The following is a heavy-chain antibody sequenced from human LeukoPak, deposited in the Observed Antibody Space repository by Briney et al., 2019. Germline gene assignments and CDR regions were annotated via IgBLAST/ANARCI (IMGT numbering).Heavy chain of an antibody. J-gene: IGHJ3*02. Sequence: GGSLRLSWAASGFTFSSYSMNWVRQAPGKGLEWVSYISSSSSTIYYADSVKGRFTISRDNAKNSLYLQMNSLRAEDTAVYYCARDVPDIVVVPAVPSAFDIWGQGTMVTVSS. CDR3: ARDVPDIVVVPAVPSAFDI. V-gene: IGHV3-48*01. D-gene: IGHD2-2*01. CDR2: ISSSSSTI. CDR1: GFTFSSYS.